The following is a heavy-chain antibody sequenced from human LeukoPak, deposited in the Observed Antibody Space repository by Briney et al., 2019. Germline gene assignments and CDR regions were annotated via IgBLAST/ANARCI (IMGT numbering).Heavy chain of an antibody. Sequence: GGSLRLSCAASGFTFSSYGMHWVRQAPGKGLEWVSSISSSSSYIYYADSVKGRFTISRDNAKNSLYLQMNSLRAEDTAVYYCAVGATRAPIDYWGQGTLVTVSS. CDR1: GFTFSSYG. CDR2: ISSSSSYI. V-gene: IGHV3-21*01. CDR3: AVGATRAPIDY. D-gene: IGHD1-26*01. J-gene: IGHJ4*02.